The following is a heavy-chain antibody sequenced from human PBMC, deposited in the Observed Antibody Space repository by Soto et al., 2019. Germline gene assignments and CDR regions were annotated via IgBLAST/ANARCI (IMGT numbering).Heavy chain of an antibody. CDR3: ARATWNSY. CDR2: INPDGSST. CDR1: GFTFSNYW. V-gene: IGHV3-74*01. J-gene: IGHJ4*02. D-gene: IGHD1-7*01. Sequence: EVQLAESGGGLVQPGGSRRLSCAATGFTFSNYWMHWVRQVPERGLVWVSRINPDGSSTNYADSVKGRFTMSSDNAKNMAYMKLNSLRAEATAVYYCARATWNSYWGQGILVPVAS.